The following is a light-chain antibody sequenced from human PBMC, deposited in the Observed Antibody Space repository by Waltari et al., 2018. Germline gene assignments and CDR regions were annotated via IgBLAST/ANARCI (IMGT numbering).Light chain of an antibody. CDR1: QSVSFS. J-gene: IGKJ4*01. CDR2: DAL. V-gene: IGKV3-11*01. Sequence: EIVLTQSPATLSLSPGDRATLSCRASQSVSFSLSWYQQKAGQAPRLVIYDALDRATGIPARFICSGSGTDFNLTISRLEPEDFAVYFCLQRKSWPPVTFGGGTRVEIK. CDR3: LQRKSWPPVT.